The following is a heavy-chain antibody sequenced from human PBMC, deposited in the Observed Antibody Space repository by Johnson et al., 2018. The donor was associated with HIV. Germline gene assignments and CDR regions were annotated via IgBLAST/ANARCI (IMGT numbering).Heavy chain of an antibody. CDR1: GFTFDDYG. V-gene: IGHV3-20*04. J-gene: IGHJ3*02. D-gene: IGHD6-13*01. Sequence: VQLVESGGGVVRPGGSLRLSCAASGFTFDDYGMSWVRQAPGKGLEWVSGINWNGGSTGYADSVKGRFTISRDNAKNCLYLQMNSLRAEDTALYYCASSRYSRRWYEYSGFDMWGQGTKVTVSS. CDR3: ASSRYSRRWYEYSGFDM. CDR2: INWNGGST.